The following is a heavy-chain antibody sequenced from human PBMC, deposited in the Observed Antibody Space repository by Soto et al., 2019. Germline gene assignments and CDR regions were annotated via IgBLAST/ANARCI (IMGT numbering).Heavy chain of an antibody. D-gene: IGHD3-16*01. Sequence: PSETLSLTCTVSGVSFSSYYWSWIRQPPGKGLEWIGYIHYSGITSYNPSLKSRVTISVDTSKNQFSLKLSSVTAADTAVYYCARRYGWAFDIWGQGTMVTVSS. CDR1: GVSFSSYY. J-gene: IGHJ3*02. V-gene: IGHV4-59*08. CDR2: IHYSGIT. CDR3: ARRYGWAFDI.